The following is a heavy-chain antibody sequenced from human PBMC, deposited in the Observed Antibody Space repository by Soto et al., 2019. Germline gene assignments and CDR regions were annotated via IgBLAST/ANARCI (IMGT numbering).Heavy chain of an antibody. Sequence: EVQLVESGGGLVQPGGSLRLSCSASGFPFSNHAMHWVRQAPGKGLEYVSAINYNGGTTYYVDSVKGRFTISRDNSKNTLYLQMSSLKVEDTAMYHCVTWGGIEARNLDHWGQGTLVTVFS. D-gene: IGHD6-6*01. CDR3: VTWGGIEARNLDH. J-gene: IGHJ4*02. CDR2: INYNGGTT. CDR1: GFPFSNHA. V-gene: IGHV3-64D*06.